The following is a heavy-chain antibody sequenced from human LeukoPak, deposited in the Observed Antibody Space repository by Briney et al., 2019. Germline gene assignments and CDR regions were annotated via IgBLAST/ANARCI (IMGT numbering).Heavy chain of an antibody. Sequence: SETLSLTCTVSGGSISSSSYYWGWIRQPPGKGLEWIGSIYYSGSTYYNPSLKSRVTISLDTSKNQFSLKLSSVTAADTAVYFCARLSWPGRGSRFDPWGQGTLVTVSS. CDR3: ARLSWPGRGSRFDP. J-gene: IGHJ5*02. D-gene: IGHD3-10*01. V-gene: IGHV4-39*07. CDR1: GGSISSSSYY. CDR2: IYYSGST.